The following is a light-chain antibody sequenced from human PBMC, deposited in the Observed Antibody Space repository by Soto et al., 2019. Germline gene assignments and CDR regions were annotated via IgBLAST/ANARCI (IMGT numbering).Light chain of an antibody. V-gene: IGKV3-15*01. CDR3: QHYNDWPPTWT. CDR2: GAS. Sequence: EIVMTQSPATPSVSPGERATLSCRASQSVSSKLAWYQQKAGRAPRVLIYGASTRATGIPARFSGSGSGTEFTLTISSLQSEDFAVYYCQHYNDWPPTWTFGQGTRVEIK. CDR1: QSVSSK. J-gene: IGKJ1*01.